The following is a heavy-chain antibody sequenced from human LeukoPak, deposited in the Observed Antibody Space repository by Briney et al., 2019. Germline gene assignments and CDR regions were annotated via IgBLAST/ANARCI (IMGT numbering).Heavy chain of an antibody. Sequence: GGSLRLSCVVSGSTISGNWLHWVRQAPGKGPVWVSRISADGRTTNYADSVKGRFTISRDNARNTLYLQMNSLRAEDTAVYYCARDGFLGPVTAYLDYWGQGTPVTVSS. D-gene: IGHD2-21*02. CDR2: ISADGRTT. J-gene: IGHJ4*02. CDR1: GSTISGNW. CDR3: ARDGFLGPVTAYLDY. V-gene: IGHV3-74*01.